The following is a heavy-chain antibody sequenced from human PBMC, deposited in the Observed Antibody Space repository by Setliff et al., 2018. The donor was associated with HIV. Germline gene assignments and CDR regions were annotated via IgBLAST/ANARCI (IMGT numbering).Heavy chain of an antibody. CDR3: TRRFEKWLAFDY. D-gene: IGHD6-19*01. Sequence: KTSETLSLTCTVSGDSINSGNYYWSWIRQHPGKGLEWIGNVYHSGGTDYNPSLRSRVTISVDTSTNQFSLNLASVTAADTAVYYCTRRFEKWLAFDYWGQGTLVTVSS. CDR2: VYHSGGT. V-gene: IGHV4-39*01. J-gene: IGHJ4*02. CDR1: GDSINSGNYY.